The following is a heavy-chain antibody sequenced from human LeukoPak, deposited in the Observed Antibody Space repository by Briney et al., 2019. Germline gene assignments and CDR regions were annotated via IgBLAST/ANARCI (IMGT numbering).Heavy chain of an antibody. V-gene: IGHV3-49*04. J-gene: IGHJ4*02. Sequence: GGSLRLSCTASGFTFGDYAMSWVRQAPGKGLEWVGFIRSKPFGGTTEYAASVKGRFTISRDDSKSIAWLQMNSLKAEDTAEYYCARPLETTRTSDFDSWGQGTLVTVSS. CDR2: IRSKPFGGTT. CDR1: GFTFGDYA. CDR3: ARPLETTRTSDFDS. D-gene: IGHD1-1*01.